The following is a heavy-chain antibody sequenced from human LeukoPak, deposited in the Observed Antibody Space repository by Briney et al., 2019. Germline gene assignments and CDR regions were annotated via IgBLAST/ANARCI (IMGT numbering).Heavy chain of an antibody. V-gene: IGHV1-2*06. J-gene: IGHJ4*02. CDR2: INPNSGGT. CDR3: ARAVRGYSYGDFDY. CDR1: GYTFTGYY. Sequence: ASVKVSCKASGYTFTGYYMHWVRQAPGQGLEWMGRINPNSGGTNYAQKFQGRVTMTRDTSISTAYMELSRLRSEDTAVYYCARAVRGYSYGDFDYWGQGTLVTVSS. D-gene: IGHD5-18*01.